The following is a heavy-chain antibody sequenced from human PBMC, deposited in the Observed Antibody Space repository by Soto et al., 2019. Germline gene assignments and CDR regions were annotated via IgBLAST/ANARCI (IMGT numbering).Heavy chain of an antibody. Sequence: LRLSCEVSGFIFSEYEFNWVRQAPGKGLEWVSYIGKNGRDIYDADSVKGRFTISRDNAKNSLYLQMNSLRAEDTAVYYCARDRGSPDYWGQGTLVTVSS. CDR1: GFIFSEYE. CDR3: ARDRGSPDY. V-gene: IGHV3-48*03. J-gene: IGHJ4*02. D-gene: IGHD1-26*01. CDR2: IGKNGRDI.